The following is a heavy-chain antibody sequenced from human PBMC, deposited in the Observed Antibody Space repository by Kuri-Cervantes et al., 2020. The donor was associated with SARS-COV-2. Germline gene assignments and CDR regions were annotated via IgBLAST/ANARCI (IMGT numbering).Heavy chain of an antibody. CDR1: GYTFSVYY. CDR3: ARGPAITIFGVLRGRENWFDP. CDR2: INPNSGGT. D-gene: IGHD3-3*01. J-gene: IGHJ5*02. V-gene: IGHV1-2*04. Sequence: ASVKVSCKASGYTFSVYYMYWVRQAPGQGLEWMGWINPNSGGTNYAQKFQGWVTMTRDTSISTAYMELSRLRSDDTAVYYCARGPAITIFGVLRGRENWFDPWGQGTLVTVSS.